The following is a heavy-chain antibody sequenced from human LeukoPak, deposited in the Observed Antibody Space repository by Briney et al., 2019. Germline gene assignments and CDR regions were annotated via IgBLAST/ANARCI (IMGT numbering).Heavy chain of an antibody. Sequence: GGSLRLSCGASGFTFSNYWMSWVRQAPGKGLEWVINISQDGSGKNYADSVEGRLTISRDNAKNSLYLQMNSLRAEDTAVYYCARDSAAYMYGFVGFWGQGTLVTVSS. CDR1: GFTFSNYW. J-gene: IGHJ4*02. D-gene: IGHD3-10*01. CDR2: ISQDGSGK. V-gene: IGHV3-7*01. CDR3: ARDSAAYMYGFVGF.